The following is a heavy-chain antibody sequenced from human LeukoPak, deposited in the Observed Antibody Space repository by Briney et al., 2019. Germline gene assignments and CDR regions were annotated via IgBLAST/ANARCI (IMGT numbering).Heavy chain of an antibody. V-gene: IGHV3-33*01. CDR2: IWYDGSNK. J-gene: IGHJ4*02. CDR3: ARAGSSSWYPPDY. CDR1: GFTFSNYG. D-gene: IGHD6-13*01. Sequence: GGSLRLSCVASGFTFSNYGMHWVRQAPGEGLEWVAVIWYDGSNKHYVDSVKGRFTISRDNSKNTLYLQMNSLRAEDTAVYYCARAGSSSWYPPDYWGQGTLVTVSS.